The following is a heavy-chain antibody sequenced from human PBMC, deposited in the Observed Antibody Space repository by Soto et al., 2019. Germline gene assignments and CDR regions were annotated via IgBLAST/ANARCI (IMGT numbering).Heavy chain of an antibody. CDR1: GFTFSSYA. CDR3: AKVSDYDFWSGYYTSYYMDV. D-gene: IGHD3-3*01. V-gene: IGHV3-23*01. CDR2: ISGSGGST. J-gene: IGHJ6*03. Sequence: GGSLRLSCAASGFTFSSYAMSWVRQAPGKGLEWVSAISGSGGSTYYADSVKGRFTISRDNTKNTLYLQMNSLRAEDTAVYYCAKVSDYDFWSGYYTSYYMDVWGKGTTVTVSS.